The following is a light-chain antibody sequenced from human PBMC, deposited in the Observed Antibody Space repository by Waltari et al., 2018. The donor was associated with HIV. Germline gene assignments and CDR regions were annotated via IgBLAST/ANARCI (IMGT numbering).Light chain of an antibody. CDR3: QAWGSSPV. Sequence: SYELTQPPSVSVSPGQTASITCSGNKLGHKFVCWYQQRPGQSPVVVMYQDSRRPSGIRYRFSGSNSGNTATLSISGTQAMDEADYYCQAWGSSPVFGGGTKLTVL. CDR2: QDS. CDR1: KLGHKF. J-gene: IGLJ2*01. V-gene: IGLV3-1*01.